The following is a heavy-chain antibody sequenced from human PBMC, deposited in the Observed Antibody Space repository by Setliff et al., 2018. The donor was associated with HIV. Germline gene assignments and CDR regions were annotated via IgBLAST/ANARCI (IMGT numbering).Heavy chain of an antibody. CDR3: AGTTWIQLWLLGWFDP. J-gene: IGHJ5*02. D-gene: IGHD5-18*01. CDR2: IYYSGST. CDR1: GGSISSSSYY. Sequence: PSETLSLTCTVSGGSISSSSYYWGWIRQPPGKGLEWIGSIYYSGSTYYNPSLKSRVTISVDTSKNQFSLKLSSVTAADTAVYYCAGTTWIQLWLLGWFDPWGQGTLVTVSS. V-gene: IGHV4-39*01.